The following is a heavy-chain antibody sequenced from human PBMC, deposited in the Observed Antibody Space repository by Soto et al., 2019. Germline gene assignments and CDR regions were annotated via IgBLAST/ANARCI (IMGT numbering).Heavy chain of an antibody. CDR1: GASSSRYH. J-gene: IGHJ3*02. CDR2: TFYRGST. D-gene: IGHD3-9*01. Sequence: SSDTHSLNRHVHGASSSRYHWSGIRRPAGKELVWIGSTFYRGSTNYNPSLKSRVTISVDTSKNQCSLQLSSVTAADTAVYYCAIEQRYDILTGYPPDAFDIWGQGTMVTDSS. CDR3: AIEQRYDILTGYPPDAFDI. V-gene: IGHV4-59*01.